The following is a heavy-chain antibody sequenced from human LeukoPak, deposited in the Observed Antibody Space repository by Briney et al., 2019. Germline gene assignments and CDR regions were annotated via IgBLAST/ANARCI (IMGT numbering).Heavy chain of an antibody. CDR2: ISSSSSCI. CDR3: ARARPSGCLDY. D-gene: IGHD6-19*01. CDR1: GFTFSSYS. Sequence: NPGGSLRLSCAASGFTFSSYSMNWVRQAPGKGLEWVSSISSSSSCIYYADSVKGRFTISRDNAKNSLYLQMNSLRAEDTAVYYCARARPSGCLDYWGQGTLVTVSS. J-gene: IGHJ4*02. V-gene: IGHV3-21*01.